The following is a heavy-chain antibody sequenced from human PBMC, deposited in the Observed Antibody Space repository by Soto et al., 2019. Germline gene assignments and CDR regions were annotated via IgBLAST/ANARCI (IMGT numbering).Heavy chain of an antibody. CDR3: ARGDIVAIFGMDV. D-gene: IGHD5-12*01. CDR1: GYTFTSYY. Sequence: GASVKVSCKASGYTFTSYYMHWVRQAPGQGLEWMGIINPSGGSTTYAQKFQGRVTMTRDTPTSTVYMELSSLRSEDTAVYYCARGDIVAIFGMDVWGQGTTVTVSS. CDR2: INPSGGST. V-gene: IGHV1-46*01. J-gene: IGHJ6*02.